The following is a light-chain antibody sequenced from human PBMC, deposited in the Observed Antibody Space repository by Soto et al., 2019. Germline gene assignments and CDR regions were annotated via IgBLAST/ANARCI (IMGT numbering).Light chain of an antibody. CDR2: EVS. CDR3: SSYTSSSEV. V-gene: IGLV2-14*01. J-gene: IGLJ1*01. Sequence: QSVLTQPASVSGSPGQSITISCTGTSSDVGGYNYVSWYQQHPGKAPKLMIYEVSNRPSGVSNRFSGSKSGNTASLTISGLQAEDEADCYCSSYTSSSEVFGTGTKVTVL. CDR1: SSDVGGYNY.